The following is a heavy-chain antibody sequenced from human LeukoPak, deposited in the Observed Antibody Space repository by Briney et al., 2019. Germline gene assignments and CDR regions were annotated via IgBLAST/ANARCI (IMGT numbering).Heavy chain of an antibody. V-gene: IGHV3-9*01. J-gene: IGHJ4*02. CDR2: ISWNSGSI. CDR3: ARDDPYAPTDY. D-gene: IGHD4-17*01. CDR1: GFTFDDYA. Sequence: QPGRSLRLSCAASGFTFDDYAMHWVRQAPGKGLEWVSGISWNSGSIGYADSVKGRFTISRDNAKNSLYLQMNSLRAEDTAVYYCARDDPYAPTDYWGQGTLVTVSS.